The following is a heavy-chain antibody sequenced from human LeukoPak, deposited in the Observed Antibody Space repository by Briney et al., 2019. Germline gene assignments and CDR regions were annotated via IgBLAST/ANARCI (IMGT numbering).Heavy chain of an antibody. CDR1: GFTFSSYG. V-gene: IGHV3-23*01. D-gene: IGHD3-10*01. CDR2: ISGGGDAT. J-gene: IGHJ4*02. CDR3: ARDSSMLRGPLVIYYFDF. Sequence: GGSLRLSCAVSGFTFSSYGMHWVRQAPGKGLEWVSTISGGGDATYYADSVKGRFTISRDNSKNTLYLQMNSLRVEDTAVYYCARDSSMLRGPLVIYYFDFWGQGTLVTVSS.